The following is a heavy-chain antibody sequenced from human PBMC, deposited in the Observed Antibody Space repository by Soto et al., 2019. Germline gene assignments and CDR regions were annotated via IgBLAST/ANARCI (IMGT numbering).Heavy chain of an antibody. V-gene: IGHV4-34*01. J-gene: IGHJ6*02. CDR3: ARHTSYDFWSGRYYYYYGMDV. CDR1: GGSFSGYY. D-gene: IGHD3-3*01. Sequence: SETLSLTCAVYGGSFSGYYWSWIRLPPGKGLEWIGEINHSGSTNYSPSLKSRVTISVDTSKNQFSLKLSSVTAADTAVYYCARHTSYDFWSGRYYYYYGMDVWGQGTTVTVSS. CDR2: INHSGST.